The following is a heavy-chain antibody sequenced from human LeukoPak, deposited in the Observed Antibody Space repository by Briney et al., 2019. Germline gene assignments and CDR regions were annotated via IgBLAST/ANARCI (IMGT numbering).Heavy chain of an antibody. Sequence: SETLSLTCTVSNDSINDSYWTWIRQPPGKRLEWIGYISNSGTTKYNPSLKSRDTISVDTSNNQISLRLRSVTAADTPLYFFAGGGRNFAYWGQATLVTASS. J-gene: IGHJ4*02. CDR2: ISNSGTT. D-gene: IGHD3-16*01. CDR1: NDSINDSY. CDR3: AGGGRNFAY. V-gene: IGHV4-59*01.